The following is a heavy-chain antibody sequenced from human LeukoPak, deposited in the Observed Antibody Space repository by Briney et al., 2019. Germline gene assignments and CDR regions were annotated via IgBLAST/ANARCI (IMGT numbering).Heavy chain of an antibody. Sequence: GGSLGLSCAASGLTVSSKYMSWVRQAPGKGLEWVSVMYNNGNTHYADSVKGRFTISRDNAMNTLYLQMNSLRPEDTAVYYCARVGGDRVAYWGQGTLVTVSS. CDR3: ARVGGDRVAY. J-gene: IGHJ4*02. V-gene: IGHV3-53*01. CDR2: MYNNGNT. CDR1: GLTVSSKY. D-gene: IGHD4-17*01.